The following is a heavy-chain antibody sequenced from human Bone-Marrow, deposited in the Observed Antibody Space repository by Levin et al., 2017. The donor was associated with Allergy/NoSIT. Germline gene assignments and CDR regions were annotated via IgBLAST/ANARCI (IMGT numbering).Heavy chain of an antibody. CDR2: INPKSGAT. V-gene: IGHV1-2*02. D-gene: IGHD4-17*01. CDR1: GYTFTGYY. CDR3: AGSSDYADSYSVDY. J-gene: IGHJ4*02. Sequence: ASVKVSCTTSGYTFTGYYMQWVRQAPGQGLEWMGSINPKSGATNYAQKFQGRVSMTRDTSISTAYMELNRLTPDDTAVYYCAGSSDYADSYSVDYWGQGSLVTVSS.